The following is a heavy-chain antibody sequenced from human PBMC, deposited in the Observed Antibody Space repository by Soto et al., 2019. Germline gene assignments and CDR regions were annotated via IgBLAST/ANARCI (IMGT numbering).Heavy chain of an antibody. CDR1: GDSITTSY. Sequence: SETLSLTCTVSGDSITTSYWNWIRQTPRKGLEWIGYIHYSGGPNYNRSLRSRATISIDTSKNQFSLKLNSLTAADTATYFCARGYCNNGVRYAGNFESWGQGTLVTVSS. CDR3: ARGYCNNGVRYAGNFES. J-gene: IGHJ4*02. V-gene: IGHV4-59*12. CDR2: IHYSGGP. D-gene: IGHD2-8*01.